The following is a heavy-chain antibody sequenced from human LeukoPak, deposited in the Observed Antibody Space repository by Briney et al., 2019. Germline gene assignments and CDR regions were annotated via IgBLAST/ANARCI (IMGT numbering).Heavy chain of an antibody. CDR3: ARETTIVVVTATPGAYYYYYYMDV. D-gene: IGHD2-21*02. CDR2: IIPIFGTA. V-gene: IGHV1-69*05. J-gene: IGHJ6*03. Sequence: SVKVSCKASGGTFSSYAISWVRQAPGQGLEWMGRIIPIFGTANYAQKFQGRVTITTDESTSTAYMELSSLRSEDTAVYYCARETTIVVVTATPGAYYYYYYMDVWGKGTTVTVSS. CDR1: GGTFSSYA.